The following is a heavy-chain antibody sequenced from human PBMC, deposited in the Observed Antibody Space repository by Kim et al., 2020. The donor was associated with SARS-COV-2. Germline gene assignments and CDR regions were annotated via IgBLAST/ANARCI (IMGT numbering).Heavy chain of an antibody. J-gene: IGHJ4*02. D-gene: IGHD3-16*02. CDR3: ASALGH. V-gene: IGHV4-4*07. CDR2: YTSGRT. Sequence: YTSGRTNYNPSLQRRVTMSVDMSKNQFSQKLSSVTAADTAVYYCASALGHWGQGTPVTVSS.